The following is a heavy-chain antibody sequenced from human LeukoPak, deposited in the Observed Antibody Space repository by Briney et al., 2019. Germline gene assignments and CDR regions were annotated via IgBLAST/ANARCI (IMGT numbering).Heavy chain of an antibody. J-gene: IGHJ4*02. CDR1: GGSISSGSYY. V-gene: IGHV4-39*07. CDR2: IYHSGST. D-gene: IGHD4-17*01. CDR3: ARWSYGDFLKY. Sequence: PSETLSLTCTVSGGSISSGSYYWGWIRQPPGKGLEWIGSIYHSGSTYYNPSLKSRVTISVDTSKNQFSLKLSSVTAADTAVYYCARWSYGDFLKYWGQGTLVTVSS.